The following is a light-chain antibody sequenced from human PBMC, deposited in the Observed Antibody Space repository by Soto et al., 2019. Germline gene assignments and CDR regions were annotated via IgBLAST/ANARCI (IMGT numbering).Light chain of an antibody. J-gene: IGLJ3*02. Sequence: QSMLTQPASVPGSAGHSSTISCSGTIRDVGAYNLVSWYQQHPGTAPKLIIYEVRNRPSGISSRFSGSSSGNTASLTISGLQSEDEGDYYCSAYTARSTLVYGGGTKVTVL. V-gene: IGLV2-14*01. CDR1: IRDVGAYNL. CDR3: SAYTARSTLV. CDR2: EVR.